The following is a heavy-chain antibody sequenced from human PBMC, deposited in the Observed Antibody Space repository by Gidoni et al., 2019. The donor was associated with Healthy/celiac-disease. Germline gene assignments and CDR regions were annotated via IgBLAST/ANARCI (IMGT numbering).Heavy chain of an antibody. CDR2: ISSSGSTI. V-gene: IGHV3-48*03. Sequence: EVQLVESGGGLVQPGGSLRLSCAAYGFTFSSYEMNWVRQAPGKGLEWVSYISSSGSTIYYADSVKGRFTISRDNAKNSLYLQMNSLRAEDTAVYYCARDYYDSSGYYHTNWFDPWGQGNLVTVSS. CDR3: ARDYYDSSGYYHTNWFDP. CDR1: GFTFSSYE. J-gene: IGHJ5*02. D-gene: IGHD3-22*01.